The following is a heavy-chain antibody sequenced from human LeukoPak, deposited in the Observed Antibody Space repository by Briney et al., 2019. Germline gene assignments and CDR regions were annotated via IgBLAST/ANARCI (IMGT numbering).Heavy chain of an antibody. CDR1: GFTFSTYA. CDR3: AKAKSGYGAPFDY. D-gene: IGHD5-12*01. J-gene: IGHJ4*02. V-gene: IGHV3-23*01. CDR2: ITGSGDGT. Sequence: GGSLRLSCAASGFTFSTYAMTWVRQAPGKGLEWVSSITGSGDGTSAADSVTGRFSISRDNSKSTLYLQMNSLRAEDTAVYYCAKAKSGYGAPFDYWGQGTLVTVSS.